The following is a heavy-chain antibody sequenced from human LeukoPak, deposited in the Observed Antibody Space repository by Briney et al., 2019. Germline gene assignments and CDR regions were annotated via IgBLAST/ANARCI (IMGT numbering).Heavy chain of an antibody. CDR3: AKDKHLRFVVTMGASDS. V-gene: IGHV3-23*01. CDR1: GFTFSSYA. D-gene: IGHD3-16*02. Sequence: GGSLRLSCAASGFTFSSYAMSWVRQAPGKGLEWVSAISGSGGSTYYADSVKGRFTISRDNSKNTLYLQMNSLRAEDTAMYYCAKDKHLRFVVTMGASDSWGQGTMVSVSS. CDR2: ISGSGGST. J-gene: IGHJ3*02.